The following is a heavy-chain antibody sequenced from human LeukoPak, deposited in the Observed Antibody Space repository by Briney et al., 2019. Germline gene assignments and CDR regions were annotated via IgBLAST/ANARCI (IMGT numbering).Heavy chain of an antibody. CDR1: GFSFSDYA. V-gene: IGHV3-64D*06. J-gene: IGHJ4*02. Sequence: PGGSLRLSCSASGFSFSDYAVHWVRQAPGKGLEYVSAISSNGGATYYADSVKGRFTISRDNSKNTLYLQMSSLRAEDTAVYYCARVGWGSVDYWGQGTLVTVSS. CDR3: ARVGWGSVDY. CDR2: ISSNGGAT. D-gene: IGHD7-27*01.